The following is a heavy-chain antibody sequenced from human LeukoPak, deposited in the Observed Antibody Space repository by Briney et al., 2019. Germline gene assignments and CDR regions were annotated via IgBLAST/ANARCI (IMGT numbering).Heavy chain of an antibody. J-gene: IGHJ3*02. CDR3: ASSMGGGDAFDI. D-gene: IGHD3-16*01. CDR1: VYTFTSYY. V-gene: IGHV1-46*01. Sequence: ASVKVSCKASVYTFTSYYMHWVRQAPGQGLEWMGIINPSGVSTSYAQKSHCRVTMTSDMSTSTVYMELSRLRCEGTAVSFCASSMGGGDAFDIWGQGTMVTVSS. CDR2: INPSGVST.